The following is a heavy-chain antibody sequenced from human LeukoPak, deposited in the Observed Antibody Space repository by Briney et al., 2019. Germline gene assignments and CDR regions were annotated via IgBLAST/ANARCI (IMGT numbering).Heavy chain of an antibody. Sequence: GGSLRLSCAASGFTFSTYWMSWVRQAPGKGLEWVANIKQDGSEKYYVDSVKGRFTISRDNAKNSLYLQMNSLRAEDTAVYYCARDEGYSSGWGVWYFDLWGRGTLVTVSS. CDR1: GFTFSTYW. J-gene: IGHJ2*01. CDR2: IKQDGSEK. CDR3: ARDEGYSSGWGVWYFDL. D-gene: IGHD6-19*01. V-gene: IGHV3-7*01.